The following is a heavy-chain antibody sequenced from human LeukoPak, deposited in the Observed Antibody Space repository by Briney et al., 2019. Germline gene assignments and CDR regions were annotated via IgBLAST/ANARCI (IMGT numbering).Heavy chain of an antibody. CDR2: INPKSGDA. D-gene: IGHD3-16*01. Sequence: ASVKVSCKACGSTYSDYHINWVRQASGQGPEWMGCINPKSGDAKYGQAFQGRVTMARDTSISTAYMELNRLRFDDTAMYYCARGEYSNGYPYRLDSWGQGTLVTVSS. V-gene: IGHV1-2*02. CDR3: ARGEYSNGYPYRLDS. CDR1: GSTYSDYH. J-gene: IGHJ4*02.